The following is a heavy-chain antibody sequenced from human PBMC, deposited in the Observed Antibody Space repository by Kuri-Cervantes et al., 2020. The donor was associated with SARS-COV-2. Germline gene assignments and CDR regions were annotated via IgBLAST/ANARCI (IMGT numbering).Heavy chain of an antibody. CDR2: ISGSGGST. V-gene: IGHV3-23*01. J-gene: IGHJ6*02. D-gene: IGHD6-19*01. CDR3: AKALAVAGNYGMDV. Sequence: GESLKISCAASGFTFSGYYMNWVRQAPGKGLEWVSAISGSGGSTYYADSVKGRFTISRDNSKNTLYLQMNSLRAEDTAVYYCAKALAVAGNYGMDVWGQGTTVTVSS. CDR1: GFTFSGYY.